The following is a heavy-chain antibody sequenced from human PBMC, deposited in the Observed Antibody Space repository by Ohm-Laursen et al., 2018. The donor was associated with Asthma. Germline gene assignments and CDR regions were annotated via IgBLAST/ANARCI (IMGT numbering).Heavy chain of an antibody. D-gene: IGHD2-8*01. J-gene: IGHJ3*01. CDR3: ARVYLDAFDL. Sequence: SLRLSCSASGFTSSSHDMNWVRQPRGGGLEWVSVIGAAGNTYYADSVKGRFTISRDNAKNSLYLQMSSLRAGDTAVYYCARVYLDAFDLWGQGTMVTVSS. V-gene: IGHV3-13*01. CDR2: IGAAGNT. CDR1: GFTSSSHD.